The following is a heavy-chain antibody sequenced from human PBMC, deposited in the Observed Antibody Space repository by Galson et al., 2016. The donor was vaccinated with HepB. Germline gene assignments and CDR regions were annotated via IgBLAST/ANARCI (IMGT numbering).Heavy chain of an antibody. V-gene: IGHV3-23*01. CDR1: GFTVRNYG. Sequence: SLRLACAASGFTVRNYGMTWVRQAPGKGLEGGSSISRSGDSPDYADSVKGRFTISRDNSKNTSSLQMDSLTADDTAIYYCVQGSTAPDVWGQGTTVTVSS. J-gene: IGHJ6*02. CDR3: VQGSTAPDV. D-gene: IGHD2-2*01. CDR2: ISRSGDSP.